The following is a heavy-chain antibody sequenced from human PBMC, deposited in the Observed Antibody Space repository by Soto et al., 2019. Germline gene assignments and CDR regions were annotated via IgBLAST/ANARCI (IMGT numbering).Heavy chain of an antibody. V-gene: IGHV3-11*01. D-gene: IGHD5-18*01. J-gene: IGHJ2*01. CDR1: GLSFSDDY. CDR3: AGYSYTHQLRWYFDL. CDR2: ISSSGTTI. Sequence: QVQLVESGGGLVRPGGSLRLSCAAFGLSFSDDYMSWIRQAPGKGPEWISYISSSGTTIYYADSVKGRFTISRDNAQNSLYLQMNTARAEDTAVYYVAGYSYTHQLRWYFDLWGRGTLVTVSS.